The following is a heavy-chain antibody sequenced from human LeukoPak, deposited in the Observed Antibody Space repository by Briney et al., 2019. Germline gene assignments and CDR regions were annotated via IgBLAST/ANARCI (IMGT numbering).Heavy chain of an antibody. Sequence: GGSLRLSCAASGFIFSSYGMTWVRQTPGKGLDWVSAASARTGNTNYADSVKGRLTISRDDSKNTLYLEMNSLRAEDTAVYYCARRSGIDKGNFDYWGQGTLVTVSS. D-gene: IGHD3-10*01. CDR2: ASARTGNT. J-gene: IGHJ4*02. V-gene: IGHV3-23*01. CDR1: GFIFSSYG. CDR3: ARRSGIDKGNFDY.